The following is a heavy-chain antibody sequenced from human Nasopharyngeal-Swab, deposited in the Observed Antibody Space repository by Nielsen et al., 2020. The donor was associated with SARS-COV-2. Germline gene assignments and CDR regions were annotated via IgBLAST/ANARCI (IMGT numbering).Heavy chain of an antibody. J-gene: IGHJ4*02. D-gene: IGHD3-16*02. CDR3: ARNPVDYDYVWGSYRYRTFDY. CDR1: GGTFSSYA. Sequence: SVKVSCKASGGTFSSYAISWVRQAPAQGLEWMGGIIPIFGTANYAQKFQGRVTITADKSTSTAYMELSSLRSEDTAVYYCARNPVDYDYVWGSYRYRTFDYWGQGTLVTVSS. CDR2: IIPIFGTA. V-gene: IGHV1-69*06.